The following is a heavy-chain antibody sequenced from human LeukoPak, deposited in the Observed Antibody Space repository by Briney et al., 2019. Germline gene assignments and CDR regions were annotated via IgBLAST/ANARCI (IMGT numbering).Heavy chain of an antibody. V-gene: IGHV1-46*01. D-gene: IGHD6-25*01. CDR1: GYTFTSYY. Sequence: ASVKVSCKASGYTFTSYYMHWVRQAPGQGLEWMGIINPSGSSTSYAQKFQGRVTMTRDMSTSTVYMELSSLRSEDTAVYYCARVNRGSTTGVYYFDYWGQGTLVTVSS. J-gene: IGHJ4*02. CDR2: INPSGSST. CDR3: ARVNRGSTTGVYYFDY.